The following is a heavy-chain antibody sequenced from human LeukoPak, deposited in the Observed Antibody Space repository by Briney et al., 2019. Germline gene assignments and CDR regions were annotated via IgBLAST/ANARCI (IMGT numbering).Heavy chain of an antibody. CDR1: GFTFSSYW. CDR3: ARGGGLDV. CDR2: INHNGNVN. V-gene: IGHV3-7*03. J-gene: IGHJ6*02. D-gene: IGHD3-16*01. Sequence: SGGSLRLSCAASGFTFSSYWMNWARQAPGKGLECVASINHNGNVNYYVDSVKGRFTISRDNAKNSLYLQMSNLRAEDTAVYFCARGGGLDVWDQGATVTVSS.